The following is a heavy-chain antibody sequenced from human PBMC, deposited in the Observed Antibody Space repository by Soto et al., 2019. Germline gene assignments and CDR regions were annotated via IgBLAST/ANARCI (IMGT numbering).Heavy chain of an antibody. J-gene: IGHJ4*02. Sequence: PGGSLRLSCAASGFAFNTHAMHWVRQAPGKGPEWVAFISYDGSIKYYADSVKGRYTISRDNSKNTMDLQMTSLRPGDTAVYHCAGDVSTKYSFDYWGQGTLVTVSS. CDR3: AGDVSTKYSFDY. V-gene: IGHV3-30*14. CDR2: ISYDGSIK. D-gene: IGHD2-15*01. CDR1: GFAFNTHA.